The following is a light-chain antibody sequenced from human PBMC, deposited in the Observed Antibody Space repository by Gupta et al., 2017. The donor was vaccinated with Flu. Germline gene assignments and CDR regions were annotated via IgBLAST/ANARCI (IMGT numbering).Light chain of an antibody. CDR2: GAS. CDR1: QSVSSSY. Sequence: EIVLTQSPGTLSLPPGERATLSCRASQSVSSSYLGWDQQKPGQAPRLLIYGASSRATGIPDRLSGSGSGTDFTLTSSRMEPEDFAGYDCQQGLTFGGGTKVEIK. CDR3: QQGLT. J-gene: IGKJ4*01. V-gene: IGKV3-20*01.